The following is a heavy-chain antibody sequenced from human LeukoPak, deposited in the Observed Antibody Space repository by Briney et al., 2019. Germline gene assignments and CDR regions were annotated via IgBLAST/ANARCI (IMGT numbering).Heavy chain of an antibody. CDR3: ARLEFLLGELAPPDAFDI. CDR1: GGTISSYY. Sequence: SETLSLTCTVSGGTISSYYWSWIRQPPGKGLEGFGFIYNSGSTNYNPSLKSRVTISVDTSKNQFSLKLSSVTAADTAVYYCARLEFLLGELAPPDAFDICGQGTMATVSS. J-gene: IGHJ3*02. D-gene: IGHD3-16*01. CDR2: IYNSGST. V-gene: IGHV4-59*08.